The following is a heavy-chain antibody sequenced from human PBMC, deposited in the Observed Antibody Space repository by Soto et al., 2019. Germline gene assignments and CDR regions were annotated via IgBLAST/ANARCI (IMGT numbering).Heavy chain of an antibody. J-gene: IGHJ3*02. D-gene: IGHD7-27*01. V-gene: IGHV4-39*01. CDR1: GGSISSNNYF. CDR3: ERHVNPWAQGAFDI. CDR2: ISYSGRT. Sequence: KPSETLSLTCTVSGGSISSNNYFWGWIRQPPGKALEWIGSISYSGRTYYTPSLKSRVTISVDTSKNQFSLKLSSVTAADTAVYYCERHVNPWAQGAFDIWGQGTMVTVSS.